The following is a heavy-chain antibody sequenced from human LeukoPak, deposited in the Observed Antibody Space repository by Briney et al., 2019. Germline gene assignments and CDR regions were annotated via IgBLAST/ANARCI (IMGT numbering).Heavy chain of an antibody. CDR3: ARAPEPMVDRSAWYIY. V-gene: IGHV1-2*06. D-gene: IGHD6-13*01. CDR1: GYTFTDYY. J-gene: IGHJ4*02. Sequence: GASVKVSCKASGYTFTDYYMHWVRQAPGQGLEWMGRINPNSGGTNSAQKFQGRVTMTRDTSITTAYIEVSKLTSDDTAVYYCARAPEPMVDRSAWYIYWGQGTLVTVSS. CDR2: INPNSGGT.